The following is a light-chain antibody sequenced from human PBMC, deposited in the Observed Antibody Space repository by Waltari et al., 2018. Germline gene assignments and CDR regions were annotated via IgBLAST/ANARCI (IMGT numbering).Light chain of an antibody. CDR3: QVWHPDIDPGV. CDR1: NIGSYS. J-gene: IGLJ1*01. V-gene: IGLV3-21*04. CDR2: YGS. Sequence: SYVLTQPPSVSVAPGETARITCGGDNIGSYSVHWYQQKPRQAPVLVIFYGSDRPSGIPAGFSGSNSGNTATLTITSVEAGDEARYYCQVWHPDIDPGVFGTGTEVTVL.